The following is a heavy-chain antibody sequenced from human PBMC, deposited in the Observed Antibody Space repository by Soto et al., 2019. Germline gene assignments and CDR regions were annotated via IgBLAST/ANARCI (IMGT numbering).Heavy chain of an antibody. CDR3: AKVSVSDFWCGYYNYYYYYAMDV. CDR1: GFTFSSYA. Sequence: GGSLRLSCAASGFTFSSYAMSWVRQAPGKGLEWVSAISGSGGSTYYADSVKGRFTISRDNSKNTLYLQMNSLRAEDTAVYYCAKVSVSDFWCGYYNYYYYYAMDVWGQGTTVTLAS. J-gene: IGHJ6*02. D-gene: IGHD3-3*01. V-gene: IGHV3-23*01. CDR2: ISGSGGST.